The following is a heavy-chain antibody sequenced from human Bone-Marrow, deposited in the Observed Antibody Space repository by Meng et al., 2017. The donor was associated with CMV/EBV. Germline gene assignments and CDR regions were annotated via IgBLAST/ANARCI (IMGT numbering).Heavy chain of an antibody. CDR3: ATDKAYDILTGYYNQNDY. D-gene: IGHD3-9*01. V-gene: IGHV3-21*01. J-gene: IGHJ4*02. Sequence: TFSSYSMSWVRQAPGKGLEWVSSISSSSSYIYYADSLKGRFTISRDNAKNSLYLQMNSRRAEDTAVYYCATDKAYDILTGYYNQNDYWGQGTLVTVSS. CDR2: ISSSSSYI. CDR1: TFSSYS.